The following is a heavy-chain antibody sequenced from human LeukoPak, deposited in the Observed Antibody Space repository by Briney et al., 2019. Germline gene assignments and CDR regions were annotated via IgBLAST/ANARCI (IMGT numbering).Heavy chain of an antibody. V-gene: IGHV4-30-2*01. CDR1: GGSISSGGYS. CDR3: ASADSSSWYVEY. CDR2: IYHSGST. Sequence: SETLSLTCAVSGGSISSGGYSWSWIRQPPGKGLEWIGYIYHSGSTYYNPSLKSRVTISVDRSKNQFSLKLSSVTAADTAVYYCASADSSSWYVEYWGQGTLVTVSS. J-gene: IGHJ4*02. D-gene: IGHD6-13*01.